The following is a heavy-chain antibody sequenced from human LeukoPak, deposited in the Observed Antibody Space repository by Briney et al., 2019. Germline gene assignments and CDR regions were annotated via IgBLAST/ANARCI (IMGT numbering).Heavy chain of an antibody. J-gene: IGHJ3*02. Sequence: PGRSLRLSCAASGFTFSSYGMHWVRQAPGKGLERVAVIWYDGSKKYYADSVKGRFTISRDNSKNTLYLQMNSLRPEDTAVYHCARDLIVVDDAFDIWGQGTMVTVSS. CDR1: GFTFSSYG. D-gene: IGHD3-22*01. CDR3: ARDLIVVDDAFDI. CDR2: IWYDGSKK. V-gene: IGHV3-33*01.